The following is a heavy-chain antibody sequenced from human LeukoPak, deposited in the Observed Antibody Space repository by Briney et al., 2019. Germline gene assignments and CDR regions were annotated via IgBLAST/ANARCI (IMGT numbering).Heavy chain of an antibody. CDR1: GFTFSSYA. Sequence: PGGSLRLSCAASGFTFSSYAMSWVRQAPGKGLEWVSAISGNGGSTYYADSVKGRFTISRDNSKNTLFLQMNSLRAEDTALYSCAKDVVFGSGYYPYYFDYWGQGTLVTVSS. CDR3: AKDVVFGSGYYPYYFDY. D-gene: IGHD3-10*01. V-gene: IGHV3-23*01. CDR2: ISGNGGST. J-gene: IGHJ4*02.